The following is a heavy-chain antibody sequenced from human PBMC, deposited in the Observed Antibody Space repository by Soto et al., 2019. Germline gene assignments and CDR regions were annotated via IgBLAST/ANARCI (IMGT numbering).Heavy chain of an antibody. D-gene: IGHD2-15*01. J-gene: IGHJ6*02. CDR3: PRGGAVDV. CDR1: GFTFSSYA. CDR2: ISYDGSNK. V-gene: IGHV3-30-3*01. Sequence: PGGSLRFSCAASGFTFSSYAMHWVRQAPGKGLEWVAVISYDGSNKYYADSVKGRFTISRDNSKNTLYLQMNSLRAEDTAVYYCPRGGAVDVWGQGTTVTVSS.